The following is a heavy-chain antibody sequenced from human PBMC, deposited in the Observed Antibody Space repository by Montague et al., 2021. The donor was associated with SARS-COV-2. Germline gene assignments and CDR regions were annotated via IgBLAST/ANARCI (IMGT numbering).Heavy chain of an antibody. D-gene: IGHD7-27*01. Sequence: SLRLSCAASGFTFSSYAMHWVRQAPGKGLEWVAVISYDGSNKYYADSVKGRFTISRDNSKNTLYLQMNSLRAEDTAVYYCVRDFVVPWGHWGQGTLVTVSS. J-gene: IGHJ4*02. CDR3: VRDFVVPWGH. CDR1: GFTFSSYA. V-gene: IGHV3-30-3*01. CDR2: ISYDGSNK.